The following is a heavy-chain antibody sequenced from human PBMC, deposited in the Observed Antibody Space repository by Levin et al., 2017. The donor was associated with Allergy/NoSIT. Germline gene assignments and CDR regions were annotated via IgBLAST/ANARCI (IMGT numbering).Heavy chain of an antibody. CDR3: ARVSVAGGEPLYYFDY. J-gene: IGHJ4*02. D-gene: IGHD6-19*01. V-gene: IGHV3-30-3*01. CDR2: ISYDGSNK. CDR1: GFTFSSYA. Sequence: PGGSLRLSCAASGFTFSSYAMHWVRQAPGKGLEWVAVISYDGSNKYYADSVKGRFTISRDNSKNTLYLQMNSLRAEDTAVYYCARVSVAGGEPLYYFDYWGQGTLVTVSS.